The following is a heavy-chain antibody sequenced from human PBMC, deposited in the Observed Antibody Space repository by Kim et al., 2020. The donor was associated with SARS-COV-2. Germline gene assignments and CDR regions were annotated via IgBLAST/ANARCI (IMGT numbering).Heavy chain of an antibody. CDR3: SGSRDF. CDR2: QDGREK. J-gene: IGHJ4*02. Sequence: QDGREKYYVDSVKGRFTISRDNAKNALYRQMNSLRAEDTAVYYCSGSRDFWGQGTLVTVSS. V-gene: IGHV3-7*01.